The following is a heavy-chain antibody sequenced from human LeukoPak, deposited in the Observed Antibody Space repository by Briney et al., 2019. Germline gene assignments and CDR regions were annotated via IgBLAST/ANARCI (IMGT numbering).Heavy chain of an antibody. CDR3: ARDRVGQQLVGRNYYYYYMDV. J-gene: IGHJ6*03. V-gene: IGHV4-39*07. D-gene: IGHD6-13*01. CDR1: GGSIIISGYY. Sequence: SETLSLTCAVSGGSIIISGYYWGWVRQPPGKGLEWIGNIFYSGSTYYSPSPKSRFTISLDTSRNQFSLKLSSVTAADTAVYYCARDRVGQQLVGRNYYYYYMDVWGKGTTVTISS. CDR2: IFYSGST.